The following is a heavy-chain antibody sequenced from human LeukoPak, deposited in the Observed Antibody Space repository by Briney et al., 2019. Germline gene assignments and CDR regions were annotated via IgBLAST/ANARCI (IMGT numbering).Heavy chain of an antibody. J-gene: IGHJ4*02. Sequence: ASXXVSCKASGYTFTSYGISWVRQAPGQGLEWMGWISAYNGNTNYAQKLQGRVTMTTDTSTSTAYMELRSLRSDDTAVYYCARDLTGYSSGWYYPPLDYWGQGTLVTVSS. D-gene: IGHD6-19*01. V-gene: IGHV1-18*01. CDR2: ISAYNGNT. CDR3: ARDLTGYSSGWYYPPLDY. CDR1: GYTFTSYG.